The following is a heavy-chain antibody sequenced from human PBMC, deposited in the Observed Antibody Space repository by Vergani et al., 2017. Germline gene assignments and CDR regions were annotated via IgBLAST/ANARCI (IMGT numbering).Heavy chain of an antibody. CDR1: GFTFSDYY. V-gene: IGHV3-11*01. D-gene: IGHD5-18*01. J-gene: IGHJ6*02. CDR2: ISSSGSTI. CDR3: ARVMGWPDTAMVEEGLDV. Sequence: QVQLVESGGGLVKPGGSLRLSCAASGFTFSDYYMSWIRQAPGKGLEWVSYISSSGSTIYYADSVKGRFTISRDNAKNSLYLQMNGLRAEDTAVYYCARVMGWPDTAMVEEGLDVWGQGTTVTVSS.